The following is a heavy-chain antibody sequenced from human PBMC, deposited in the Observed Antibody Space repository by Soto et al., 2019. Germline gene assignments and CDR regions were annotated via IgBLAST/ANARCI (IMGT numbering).Heavy chain of an antibody. J-gene: IGHJ6*02. Sequence: QVQLVQSGAEVKKPGASVKVSCKASGYTFTSYYMHWVRQAPGQGLEWMGIINPSGGSTSYAQKFQGRVTMTRDTSTSTVYMELSSLRSEDTAAYYCASPHGDYLPYYYGMDVWGQGTTVTVSS. D-gene: IGHD4-17*01. V-gene: IGHV1-46*01. CDR1: GYTFTSYY. CDR2: INPSGGST. CDR3: ASPHGDYLPYYYGMDV.